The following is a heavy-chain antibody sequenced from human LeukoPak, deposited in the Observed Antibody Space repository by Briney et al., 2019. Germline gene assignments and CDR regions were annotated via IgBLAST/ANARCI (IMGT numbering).Heavy chain of an antibody. V-gene: IGHV1-69*13. CDR2: IIPIFGTA. D-gene: IGHD5-24*01. CDR1: GGTFSSYA. Sequence: SVKVSCKASGGTFSSYAISWVRQAPGQGLEWMGGIIPIFGTANYAQKFQGRVTITADESTSTAYMELSSLRSEDTAVYYCAIGRWLQEGDYYYYMDVWGKGTTVTISS. J-gene: IGHJ6*03. CDR3: AIGRWLQEGDYYYYMDV.